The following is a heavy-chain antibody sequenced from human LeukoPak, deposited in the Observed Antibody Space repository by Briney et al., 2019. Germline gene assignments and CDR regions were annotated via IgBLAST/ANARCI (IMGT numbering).Heavy chain of an antibody. V-gene: IGHV3-48*03. CDR3: ARVRYSSGWYGGAYFDY. CDR1: GFTFSSYE. Sequence: PGXSLRLSCAASGFTFSSYEMNWVRQAPGKGLEWVSYISSSGSTIYYADSVKGRFTISRENAKNSLYMQMNSLRAEDTAVYYCARVRYSSGWYGGAYFDYWGQGTLVTVSS. J-gene: IGHJ4*02. D-gene: IGHD6-19*01. CDR2: ISSSGSTI.